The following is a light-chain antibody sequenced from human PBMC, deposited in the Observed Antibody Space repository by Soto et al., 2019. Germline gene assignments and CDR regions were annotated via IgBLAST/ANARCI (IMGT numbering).Light chain of an antibody. CDR1: QSVSSDF. Sequence: ELVLTQSPDTLSLSPGERATLSCRASQSVSSDFLVWYQQKPGQAPRLLIYGASSRATGIPDRFSGGGSGTDFILSISRLEPEDFAVYYCQHYDNSPPSFTFGPGTKVDIK. CDR3: QHYDNSPPSFT. CDR2: GAS. V-gene: IGKV3-20*01. J-gene: IGKJ3*01.